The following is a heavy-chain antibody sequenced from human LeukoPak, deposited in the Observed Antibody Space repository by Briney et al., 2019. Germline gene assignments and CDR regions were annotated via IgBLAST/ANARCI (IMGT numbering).Heavy chain of an antibody. CDR3: ARRGGDYYDSSGYHPRGFDP. D-gene: IGHD3-22*01. CDR1: GGTFSSYA. CDR2: VILIFDTA. Sequence: SVKVSCKASGGTFSSYAISWVRQGPGQGLEWMGGVILIFDTANNAQKFQGRVTITTDESTSTAYMELSSLRSEDTAVYYCARRGGDYYDSSGYHPRGFDPWGQGTLFTVSS. V-gene: IGHV1-69*05. J-gene: IGHJ5*02.